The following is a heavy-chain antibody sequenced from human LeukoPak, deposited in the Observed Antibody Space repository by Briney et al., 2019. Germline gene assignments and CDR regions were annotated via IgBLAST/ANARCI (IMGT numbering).Heavy chain of an antibody. CDR2: ISSSTSTI. CDR1: GFTFSDYY. Sequence: GGSLRPSCAVSGFTFSDYYMSWIRQAAGKGLGWVSYISSSTSTIYYAESVEGRFTISRDNSKNTVHLQMYSLRDEDTAVYYCAAAYGEGWFDPWGQGTQVTVSS. D-gene: IGHD4-17*01. CDR3: AAAYGEGWFDP. J-gene: IGHJ5*02. V-gene: IGHV3-11*04.